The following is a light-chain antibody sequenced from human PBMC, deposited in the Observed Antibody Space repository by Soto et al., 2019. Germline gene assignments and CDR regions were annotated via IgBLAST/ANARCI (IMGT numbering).Light chain of an antibody. CDR3: QQYNDWPPWT. J-gene: IGKJ1*01. V-gene: IGKV3-15*01. Sequence: EIVITQSPATLSVSPGERATLSCRASQSVSGNLAWYQQKPGQAPRLLIYGASTRATGIPARFSGSGSGTEFTLTISSLQSEDFAVYYCQQYNDWPPWTLGQGTKVDIK. CDR2: GAS. CDR1: QSVSGN.